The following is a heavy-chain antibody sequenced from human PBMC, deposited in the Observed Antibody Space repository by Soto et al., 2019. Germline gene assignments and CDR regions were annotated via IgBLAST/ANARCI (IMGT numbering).Heavy chain of an antibody. J-gene: IGHJ6*03. V-gene: IGHV1-18*01. CDR3: AISARNYLDSGSGYMDV. CDR1: GYTFTSYG. CDR2: ISAYNGNT. D-gene: IGHD3-3*02. Sequence: ASVKVSCKASGYTFTSYGISWVRQAPGQGLEWMGWISAYNGNTNYAQKLQGRVTMTTDTSTSTAYMELRSLRSDDTAVYYCAISARNYLDSGSGYMDVRGKRTKVTVSS.